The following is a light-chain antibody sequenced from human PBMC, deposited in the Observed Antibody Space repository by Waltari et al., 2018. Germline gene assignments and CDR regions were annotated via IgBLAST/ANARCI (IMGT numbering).Light chain of an antibody. V-gene: IGLV7-46*01. J-gene: IGLJ2*01. CDR3: LLSYSGCRPGV. CDR2: GPS. CDR1: TGSVTSGHY. Sequence: QAVVTQEPSLTVSPGGTVTLTCRSSTGSVTSGHYPYWVQQKPGQAPRTLIYGPSNTHFWTPARVSGSLRGGKAALTLSGAQPEDEADYSCLLSYSGCRPGVFCGGTKLTVV.